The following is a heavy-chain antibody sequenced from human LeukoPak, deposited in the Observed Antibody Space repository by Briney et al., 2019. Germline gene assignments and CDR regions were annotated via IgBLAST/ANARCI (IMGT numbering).Heavy chain of an antibody. CDR2: ITYDGYYK. V-gene: IGHV3-30*03. J-gene: IGHJ4*02. CDR3: ARDLSPVVRASPMGY. Sequence: GTSLRLSCAASGLTFTSYGMHRVRQAPGKGLEWVALITYDGYYKYYSDSVKGRFTISSDTSKNTLYLQMNSLRAEDTAVYYCARDLSPVVRASPMGYWGQGTLVTVSS. D-gene: IGHD3-10*01. CDR1: GLTFTSYG.